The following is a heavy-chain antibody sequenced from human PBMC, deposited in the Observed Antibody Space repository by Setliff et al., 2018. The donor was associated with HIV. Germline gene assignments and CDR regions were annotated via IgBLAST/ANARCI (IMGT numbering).Heavy chain of an antibody. CDR1: GYTFPDYY. Sequence: ASVKVSCKASGYTFPDYYMHWVRQAPGQGLEWMGRINPNSGGTNYAQKFQGRVTMTRDTSISTAYMELSRLRSDDTAVYSCARVPHGDYLWFDPWGQGTLVTVSS. J-gene: IGHJ5*02. V-gene: IGHV1-2*06. CDR2: INPNSGGT. D-gene: IGHD4-17*01. CDR3: ARVPHGDYLWFDP.